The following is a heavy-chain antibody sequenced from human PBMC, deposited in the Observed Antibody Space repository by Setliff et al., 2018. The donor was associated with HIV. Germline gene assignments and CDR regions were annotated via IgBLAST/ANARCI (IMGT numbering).Heavy chain of an antibody. CDR3: ARASSSGFLKYFDY. Sequence: KPSETLSLTCTVSGGSISSYYWSWIRQPAGKGLEWIGRIYTSGSTNYNPSLKSRVTMSVDTSKNQFSLKLSSVTAADTAVYYCARASSSGFLKYFDYWGQGTLVTVSS. V-gene: IGHV4-4*07. D-gene: IGHD6-19*01. CDR1: GGSISSYY. J-gene: IGHJ4*02. CDR2: IYTSGST.